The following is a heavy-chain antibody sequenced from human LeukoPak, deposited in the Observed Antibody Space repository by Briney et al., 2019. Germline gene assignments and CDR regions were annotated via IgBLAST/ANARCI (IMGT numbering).Heavy chain of an antibody. V-gene: IGHV4-59*08. J-gene: IGHJ6*02. Sequence: PSETLSLTCTVSGGSISSYYWSWIRQPPGEGLGWIGYIYYSENTNYNPSLKSRVTISVDTSKNQFSLKLSSVTAADTAVYYCARHQTLAGYYYYGMDVWGQGTTVTVSS. CDR2: IYYSENT. CDR3: ARHQTLAGYYYYGMDV. CDR1: GGSISSYY. D-gene: IGHD6-6*01.